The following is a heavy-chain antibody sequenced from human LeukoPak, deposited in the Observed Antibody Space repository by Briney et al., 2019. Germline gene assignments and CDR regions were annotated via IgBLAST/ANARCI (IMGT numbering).Heavy chain of an antibody. CDR1: GFTFSTYG. V-gene: IGHV3-33*01. CDR2: IWYDGSNK. J-gene: IGHJ4*02. CDR3: ARGEGSYSAHFDY. D-gene: IGHD1-26*01. Sequence: PGRSLRLSCAASGFTFSTYGMLWVRQAPGKGLEWVAVIWYDGSNKYYADSVKGRFTISRDNSKNTLYLQMNSLRAEDTAVYYCARGEGSYSAHFDYWGQGTLVTVSS.